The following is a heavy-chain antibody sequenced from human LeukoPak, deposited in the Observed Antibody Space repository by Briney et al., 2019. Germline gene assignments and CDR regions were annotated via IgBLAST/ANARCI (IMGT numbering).Heavy chain of an antibody. CDR3: ARSLPYGTTWYGRSDF. CDR2: IRQDGDTK. CDR1: GFTVSSNY. D-gene: IGHD6-13*01. J-gene: IGHJ4*02. Sequence: GGSLRLSCAASGFTVSSNYMSWVRQAPGEGLEWVANIRQDGDTKYYVDSVKGRFTISRDNAMNSLYLQMNSLRAEDTAIYYCARSLPYGTTWYGRSDFWGQGTLVTVSS. V-gene: IGHV3-7*03.